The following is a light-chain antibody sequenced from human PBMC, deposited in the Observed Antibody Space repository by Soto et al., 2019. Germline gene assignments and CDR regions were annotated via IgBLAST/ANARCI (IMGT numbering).Light chain of an antibody. V-gene: IGLV1-44*01. CDR2: SNV. CDR3: AAWDDNLNGVV. CDR1: TSNIRRHT. J-gene: IGLJ2*01. Sequence: QAVVTHPPSASGTPGQRVMMSCSGSTSNIRRHTVNWYQQLPGAAPKLLIYSNVQRPSGVPDRFSGSKSGTSASLAISGLQSEDEGDYYCAAWDDNLNGVVFGGGTKLTVL.